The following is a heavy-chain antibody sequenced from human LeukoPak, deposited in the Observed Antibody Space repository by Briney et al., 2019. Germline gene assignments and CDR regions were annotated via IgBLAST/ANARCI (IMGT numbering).Heavy chain of an antibody. V-gene: IGHV3-11*01. J-gene: IGHJ6*02. Sequence: GGSLRLSCAASGFTFSDYYMSWIRQAPGKGLEWVSYISSSGSTIYYADSVKGRFTISRDNAKNSLYLQMNSLRAEDTAVYYCARDENLTTDYYYGMDVWGQGTTVTVSS. CDR2: ISSSGSTI. D-gene: IGHD4-17*01. CDR3: ARDENLTTDYYYGMDV. CDR1: GFTFSDYY.